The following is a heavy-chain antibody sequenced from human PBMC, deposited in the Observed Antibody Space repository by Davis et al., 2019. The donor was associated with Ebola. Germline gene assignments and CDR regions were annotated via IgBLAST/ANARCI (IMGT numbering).Heavy chain of an antibody. Sequence: GESLKISCAASGFTFSSYAMHWVRQAPGKGLEWVAVISYDGSNKYYADSVKGRFTISRDNSKNKLYLQMNSLRAEDTAVYYCASDGSSGSTGYYYGMDVWGQGTTVTVSS. CDR3: ASDGSSGSTGYYYGMDV. J-gene: IGHJ6*02. CDR2: ISYDGSNK. V-gene: IGHV3-30-3*01. CDR1: GFTFSSYA. D-gene: IGHD6-19*01.